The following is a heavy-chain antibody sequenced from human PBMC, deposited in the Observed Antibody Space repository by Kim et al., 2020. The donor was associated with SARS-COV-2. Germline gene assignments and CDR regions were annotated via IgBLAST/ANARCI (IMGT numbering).Heavy chain of an antibody. Sequence: SETLSLTCAVYGGSFSGYYWSWIRQPPGKGLEWIGEINHSGSTNYNPSLKSRVTISVDTSKNQFSLKLSSVTAADTAVYYCARGFIISNWFDPWGQGTL. V-gene: IGHV4-34*01. CDR3: ARGFIISNWFDP. D-gene: IGHD3-10*01. CDR2: INHSGST. J-gene: IGHJ5*02. CDR1: GGSFSGYY.